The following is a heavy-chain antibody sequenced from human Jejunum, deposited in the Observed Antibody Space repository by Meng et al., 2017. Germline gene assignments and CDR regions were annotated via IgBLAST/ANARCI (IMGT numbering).Heavy chain of an antibody. CDR3: TRDTFGPNDY. J-gene: IGHJ4*02. CDR2: TNPDGSST. D-gene: IGHD2/OR15-2a*01. CDR1: GFTFSDHY. Sequence: GESLKISCAASGFTFSDHYMSWLRQAPGKGLVWVSRTNPDGSSTSHADSVRGRFTISRDNAKNTLYLQMDSLRLEDTAIYFCTRDTFGPNDYWGQGTLVTVSS. V-gene: IGHV3-74*01.